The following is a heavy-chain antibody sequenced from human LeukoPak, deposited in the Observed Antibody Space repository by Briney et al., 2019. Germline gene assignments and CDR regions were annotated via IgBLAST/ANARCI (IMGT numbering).Heavy chain of an antibody. CDR1: GYTFTSYD. Sequence: ASVKVSCKASGYTFTSYDINWVRQATGQGLEWMGWMNPNSGNTGCAQKFQGRVTMTRNTSISTAYMELSSLRSEDTAVYYCARGRGYCSSTSCYRFDPWGQGTLVTVSS. J-gene: IGHJ5*02. CDR2: MNPNSGNT. V-gene: IGHV1-8*01. D-gene: IGHD2-2*03. CDR3: ARGRGYCSSTSCYRFDP.